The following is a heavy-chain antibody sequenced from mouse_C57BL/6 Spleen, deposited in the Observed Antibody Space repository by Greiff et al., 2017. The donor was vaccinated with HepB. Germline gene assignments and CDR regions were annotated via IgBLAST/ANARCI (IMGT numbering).Heavy chain of an antibody. Sequence: VQLQQSGAELVKPGASVKLSCTASGFTINDYYMHWVKQRSEQGLGWIGRIYPEDGENKYAPKFQGKATITADTSSNTAYLQLSSLTSEDTAVYYWADYYGRDYAMDYWGQGTSVTVSS. V-gene: IGHV14-2*01. CDR3: ADYYGRDYAMDY. J-gene: IGHJ4*01. CDR2: IYPEDGEN. D-gene: IGHD1-1*01. CDR1: GFTINDYY.